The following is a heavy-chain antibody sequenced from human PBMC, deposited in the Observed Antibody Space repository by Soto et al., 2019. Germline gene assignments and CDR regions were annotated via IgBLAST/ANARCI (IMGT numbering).Heavy chain of an antibody. V-gene: IGHV3-49*04. D-gene: IGHD3-10*01. J-gene: IGHJ4*02. CDR1: GFTFGDST. CDR2: IESKAYGGTT. Sequence: GGSLRLSCTASGFTFGDSTMNWVRQAPGKGLEWVGFIESKAYGGTTEYAASVIGRFSISRDDSKSVAYLQMNSLKTEDTAVYYCARSGYYSGSGSYYFGRHFDSWGQGTLVTVSS. CDR3: ARSGYYSGSGSYYFGRHFDS.